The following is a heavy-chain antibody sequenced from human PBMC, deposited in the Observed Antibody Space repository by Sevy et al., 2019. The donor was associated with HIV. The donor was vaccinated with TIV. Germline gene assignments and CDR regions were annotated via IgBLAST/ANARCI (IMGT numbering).Heavy chain of an antibody. J-gene: IGHJ4*02. Sequence: GGSLRLSCAATGFTFSNYAMHWVRQAPGKGLEWVAIIWSDGAYQYHGDSVKGRFTISRDNSKNTLYLQMNSLRVEDTAVYYCGSVGPILAYCGGDCSIDYWGQGTLVTVSS. CDR3: GSVGPILAYCGGDCSIDY. D-gene: IGHD2-21*02. CDR2: IWSDGAYQ. V-gene: IGHV3-33*01. CDR1: GFTFSNYA.